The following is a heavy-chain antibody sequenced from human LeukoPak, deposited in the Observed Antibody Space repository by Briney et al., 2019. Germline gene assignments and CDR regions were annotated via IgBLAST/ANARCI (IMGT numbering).Heavy chain of an antibody. D-gene: IGHD7-27*01. CDR2: ITGKAYGGTT. CDR3: SRGSPGVY. Sequence: GWPLRLSCTGSGFIFGDFAMSWFRQAPGKGLEWVGFITGKAYGGTTQYAVSVKGRFTISRDDSKSIAYLQMSSLKIEDTAVYYCSRGSPGVYWGQGTLVTVSS. CDR1: GFIFGDFA. J-gene: IGHJ4*02. V-gene: IGHV3-49*03.